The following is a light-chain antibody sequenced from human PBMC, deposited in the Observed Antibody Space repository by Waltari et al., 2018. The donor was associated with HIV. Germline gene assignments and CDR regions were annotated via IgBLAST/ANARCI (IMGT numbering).Light chain of an antibody. CDR3: QQYYSTQYS. Sequence: DIVVTQSPDSLAVSLGERATINCKSSQSVLYSSNNKNYLAWYQQKPGQPPKLLIYWASTRESGVPDRFSGSGFGTDFTLTISSLQAEDVAVYYCQQYYSTQYSFGQGTKLEIK. V-gene: IGKV4-1*01. J-gene: IGKJ2*03. CDR1: QSVLYSSNNKNY. CDR2: WAS.